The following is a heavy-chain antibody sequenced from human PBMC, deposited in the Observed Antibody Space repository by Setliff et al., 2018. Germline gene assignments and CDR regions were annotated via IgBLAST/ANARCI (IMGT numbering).Heavy chain of an antibody. D-gene: IGHD2-21*01. CDR2: IHHSGST. CDR1: GGSISRDW. Sequence: SEPLSLTCTVSGGSISRDWWSWIRQLPGKGLEWIAEIHHSGSTNFHPSLKSRVAISVDPSKNQFYLNLRSVTAADTAVYFCARGTKTVVINYWYFDVWGRGTPVTVSS. J-gene: IGHJ2*01. V-gene: IGHV4-34*01. CDR3: ARGTKTVVINYWYFDV.